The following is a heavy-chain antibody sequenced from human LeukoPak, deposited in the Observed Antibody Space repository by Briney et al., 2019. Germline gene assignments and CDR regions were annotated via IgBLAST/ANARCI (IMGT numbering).Heavy chain of an antibody. V-gene: IGHV4-39*07. J-gene: IGHJ4*02. CDR2: VYYTGST. D-gene: IGHD3-10*01. CDR1: GDSISGSSYY. Sequence: SETLSLTCTVSGDSISGSSYYWAWIRQPPGKGLEWIGSVYYTGSTYYNPSLKSRVTISVDTSKNQFSLKLSSVTAADTAVYYCARLHYYGSGSYLADYWGQGTLVTVSS. CDR3: ARLHYYGSGSYLADY.